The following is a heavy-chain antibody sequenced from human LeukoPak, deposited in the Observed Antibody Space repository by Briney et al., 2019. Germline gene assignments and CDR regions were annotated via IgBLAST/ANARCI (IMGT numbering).Heavy chain of an antibody. D-gene: IGHD1-26*01. CDR3: AREGDSGSFDY. V-gene: IGHV3-13*01. CDR2: IGTAGDT. CDR1: GFTFGSYD. J-gene: IGHJ4*02. Sequence: GGSLRLSCAASGFTFGSYDMHWVRQATGKGLEWVSAIGTAGDTYYPGSVKGRFTISRENAKNSLYLQMNSLRAGDTAVYYCAREGDSGSFDYWGQGTLVTVSS.